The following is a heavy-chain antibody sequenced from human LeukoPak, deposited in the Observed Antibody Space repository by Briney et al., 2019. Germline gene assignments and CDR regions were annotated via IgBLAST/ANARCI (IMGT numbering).Heavy chain of an antibody. V-gene: IGHV4-30-4*08. Sequence: SQTLSLTCTVSGGSISSGDHYWSWIRQPPGRGLEWIGYIYYSGSTYYNPSLKSRATISIDTPKSQFSLKLNSVTAADTAVYFCASTDCSNTNCFVANWFDPWGQGTLVTVSS. CDR2: IYYSGST. CDR3: ASTDCSNTNCFVANWFDP. D-gene: IGHD2-2*01. CDR1: GGSISSGDHY. J-gene: IGHJ5*02.